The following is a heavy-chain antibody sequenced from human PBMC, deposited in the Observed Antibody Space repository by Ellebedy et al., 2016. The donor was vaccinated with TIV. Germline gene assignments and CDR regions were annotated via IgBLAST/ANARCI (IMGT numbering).Heavy chain of an antibody. CDR1: GFTFSSYA. CDR2: INTGGGNT. CDR3: AKGEYNYGYLFDY. J-gene: IGHJ4*02. D-gene: IGHD5-18*01. Sequence: PGGSLRLSCAASGFTFSSYAMSWVRQAPGKGLEWVSAINTGGGNTYYADSVKGRFTISRDNSKNTLYLQMNSLRAEDTAVYYCAKGEYNYGYLFDYWGQGTLVTVSS. V-gene: IGHV3-23*01.